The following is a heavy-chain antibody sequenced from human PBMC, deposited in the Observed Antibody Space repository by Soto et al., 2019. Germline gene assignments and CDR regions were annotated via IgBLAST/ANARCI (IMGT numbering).Heavy chain of an antibody. J-gene: IGHJ4*02. CDR2: IWYDGSNK. V-gene: IGHV3-33*01. CDR3: ARERGDIVVVPAAIRPWYFDY. CDR1: GFTFSSYG. D-gene: IGHD2-2*02. Sequence: PGGSLRLSCAASGFTFSSYGMHWVRQAPGKGLEWVAVIWYDGSNKYYADSVKGRFTISRDNSKNTLYLQMNSLRAEDTAVYYCARERGDIVVVPAAIRPWYFDYWGQGTLVTVSS.